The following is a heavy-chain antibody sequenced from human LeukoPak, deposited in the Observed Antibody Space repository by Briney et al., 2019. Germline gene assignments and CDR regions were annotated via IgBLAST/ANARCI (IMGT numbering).Heavy chain of an antibody. CDR1: GYTFTGYY. V-gene: IGHV1-2*02. D-gene: IGHD5-12*01. Sequence: ASVKVSCKASGYTFTGYYMHWVRQAPGQGLEWMGWINPNSGGTNYAQKFQGRVTMTRDTSISTAYMELRSLRSDDTAVYYCARDAVIVATIYSDYWGQGTLVTVSS. CDR3: ARDAVIVATIYSDY. CDR2: INPNSGGT. J-gene: IGHJ4*02.